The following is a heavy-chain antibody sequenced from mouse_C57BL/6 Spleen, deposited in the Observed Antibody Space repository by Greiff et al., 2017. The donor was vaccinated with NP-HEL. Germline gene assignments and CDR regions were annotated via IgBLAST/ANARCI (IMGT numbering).Heavy chain of an antibody. CDR2: IYPGDGDT. CDR3: ARKDYGSSLGYYAMDY. CDR1: GYAFSSYW. V-gene: IGHV1-80*01. Sequence: VKLMESGAELVKPGASVKISCKASGYAFSSYWMNWVKQRPGKGLEWIGQIYPGDGDTNYNGKFKGKATLTADKSSSTAYMQLSSLTSEDSAVYFCARKDYGSSLGYYAMDYWGQGTSVTVSS. J-gene: IGHJ4*01. D-gene: IGHD1-1*01.